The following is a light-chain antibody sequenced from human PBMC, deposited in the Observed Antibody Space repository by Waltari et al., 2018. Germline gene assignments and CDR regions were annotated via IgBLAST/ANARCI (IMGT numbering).Light chain of an antibody. Sequence: QSALPQPASVSGSRGQSITISCTGTSSDVGSYNYVSWYQQHPGKAPKIMIYDVSKRPSGVSNRFSGSKSGNTASLTISGLQAEDEADYYCTSYTSSNTDVFGTGTKVTVL. CDR2: DVS. CDR3: TSYTSSNTDV. V-gene: IGLV2-14*01. CDR1: SSDVGSYNY. J-gene: IGLJ1*01.